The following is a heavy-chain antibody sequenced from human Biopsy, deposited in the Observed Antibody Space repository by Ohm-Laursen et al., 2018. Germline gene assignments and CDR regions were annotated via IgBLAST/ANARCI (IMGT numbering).Heavy chain of an antibody. V-gene: IGHV1-69*04. D-gene: IGHD3-10*01. Sequence: SSVKVSCKASGGTSSNFAINWVRQAPGQGLECMGRIIPLIGLTNYAQKFQGRVTMTADKSTSTAYLDLSSLISEDTAVYYCARGGSGSGYYGMDVWGQGTTVTVSS. J-gene: IGHJ6*02. CDR3: ARGGSGSGYYGMDV. CDR2: IIPLIGLT. CDR1: GGTSSNFA.